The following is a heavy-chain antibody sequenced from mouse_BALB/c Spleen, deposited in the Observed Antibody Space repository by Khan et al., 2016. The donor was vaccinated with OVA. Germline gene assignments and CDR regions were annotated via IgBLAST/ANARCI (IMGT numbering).Heavy chain of an antibody. V-gene: IGHV5-6-4*01. CDR2: ISSGGSYT. CDR1: GFSFSSYS. D-gene: IGHD1-1*01. J-gene: IGHJ2*01. Sequence: EVELVESGGGLVRPGGSLKLSCAASGFSFSSYSMSWVRQTPEKRLEWVATISSGGSYTYYPDSVKGRFTISRDHAKNTLYMQMSSLKSEDTAMYYCTRQRGYYGRNPYFDYWGQGTTLTVSS. CDR3: TRQRGYYGRNPYFDY.